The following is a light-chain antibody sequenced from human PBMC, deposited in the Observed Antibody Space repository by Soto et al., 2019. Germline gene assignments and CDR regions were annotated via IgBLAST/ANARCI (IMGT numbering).Light chain of an antibody. J-gene: IGKJ3*01. V-gene: IGKV3-15*01. CDR1: QSVSTK. CDR2: GAS. CDR3: QQYNDWPPLT. Sequence: ETVMTQSPVTLSVSPGERASLSCRASQSVSTKLAWYQQKPGQATRLLIYGASTRATGIPATFSGSGSGTEFTLTISSLQSEDFAVYYCQQYNDWPPLTFGPGTKVDIK.